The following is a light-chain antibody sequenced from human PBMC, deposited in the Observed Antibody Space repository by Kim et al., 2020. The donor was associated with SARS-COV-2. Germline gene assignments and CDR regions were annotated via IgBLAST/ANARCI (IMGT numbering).Light chain of an antibody. CDR1: SSDVGANAY. J-gene: IGLJ3*02. CDR2: DVT. CDR3: VSFTTIDSWV. V-gene: IGLV2-14*03. Sequence: QSITISSTGTSSDVGANAYVSWFQQPPCSAPKVVIFDVTARPSAFSCRFSGSKSGNTASLPISALQAEDEADYYCVSFTTIDSWVFGGGTKVTVL.